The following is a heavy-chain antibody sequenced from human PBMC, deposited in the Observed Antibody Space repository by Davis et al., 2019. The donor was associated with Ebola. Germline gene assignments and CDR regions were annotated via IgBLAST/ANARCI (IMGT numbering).Heavy chain of an antibody. CDR3: AKGGSGWPSDYSYGLGV. J-gene: IGHJ6*04. D-gene: IGHD6-19*01. CDR2: ITSSGGST. Sequence: GSLKISCAASGFTFSSYAMHWVRQVPGKGLEWVSAITSSGGSTYYGDSVKGRFTISRDNSKNTLYLQMNSLRVDDTAVYYCAKGGSGWPSDYSYGLGVWGKGTTVTVSS. V-gene: IGHV3-23*01. CDR1: GFTFSSYA.